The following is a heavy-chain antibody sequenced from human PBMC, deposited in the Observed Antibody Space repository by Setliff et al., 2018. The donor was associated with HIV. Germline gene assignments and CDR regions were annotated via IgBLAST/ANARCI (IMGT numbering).Heavy chain of an antibody. J-gene: IGHJ4*02. CDR3: ARALGELSLYPFY. V-gene: IGHV1-69*13. Sequence: RASVKVSCKASGYTFTDYYIHWVRQAPGQGLEWMGGIIPMYDTRNYAQKFQGRVTITADESTSTAYMELSSLRSEDTAVYYCARALGELSLYPFYWGQGTLVTVSS. CDR2: IIPMYDTR. CDR1: GYTFTDYY. D-gene: IGHD3-16*02.